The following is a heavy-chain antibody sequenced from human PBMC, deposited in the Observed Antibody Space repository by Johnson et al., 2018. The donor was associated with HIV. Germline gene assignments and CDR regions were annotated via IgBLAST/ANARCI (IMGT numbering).Heavy chain of an antibody. J-gene: IGHJ3*02. CDR1: EFTFSTHA. D-gene: IGHD1-26*01. CDR2: FYSDGST. Sequence: QVQLVESGGGVVQPGRSLRLSCAASEFTFSTHAMHWVRQAPGKGLEWVSLFYSDGSTHYADSVKGRLTISRDYSKNTLYLQMNSLRGEDTAVYYCATDRGGSYDAFHIWGQGTMVTVSS. V-gene: IGHV3-NL1*01. CDR3: ATDRGGSYDAFHI.